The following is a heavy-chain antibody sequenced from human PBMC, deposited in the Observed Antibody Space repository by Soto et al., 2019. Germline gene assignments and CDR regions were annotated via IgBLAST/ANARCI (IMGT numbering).Heavy chain of an antibody. Sequence: TLSLTCAVSGGSISRSNWWSWVRQPPGKGLEWIGEIYHSGSTNYHPSLKSRVTISVDKSKNQFSLKLTSLTAADTAVYYCARSITFDWLFFDNWGQGTLVTVSS. CDR2: IYHSGST. CDR3: ARSITFDWLFFDN. CDR1: GGSISRSNW. J-gene: IGHJ4*02. D-gene: IGHD3-9*01. V-gene: IGHV4-4*02.